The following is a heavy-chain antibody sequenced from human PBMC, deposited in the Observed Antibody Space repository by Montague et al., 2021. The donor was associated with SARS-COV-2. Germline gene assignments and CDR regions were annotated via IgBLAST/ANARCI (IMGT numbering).Heavy chain of an antibody. V-gene: IGHV2-5*01. CDR3: AHLIRYYDIFTGIPFDY. CDR1: GFSLSTPNVG. Sequence: PALGKPTQTLTLTCTFSGFSLSTPNVGVGWIRQPPGKALEWVAVIYSNDEKRYSPSLRNRLTITKDTAKNQVVLSLTYVDPVDTATYYCAHLIRYYDIFTGIPFDYWSQGSQVTVSS. J-gene: IGHJ4*02. CDR2: IYSNDEK. D-gene: IGHD3-9*01.